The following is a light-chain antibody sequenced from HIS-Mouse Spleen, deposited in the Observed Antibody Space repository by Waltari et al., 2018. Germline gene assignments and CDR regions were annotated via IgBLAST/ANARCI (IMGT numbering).Light chain of an antibody. CDR2: EDS. V-gene: IGLV3-10*01. Sequence: SYELTQPPSVSVSPGQTARITCSGDALPKTYAYWYQQKSGQAPVLVIYEDSNRPSGMTERFVGSSSGTMATLTISGAQVEDEADYYCYSTDSSGNHRVFGGGTKLTVL. CDR1: ALPKTY. J-gene: IGLJ2*01. CDR3: YSTDSSGNHRV.